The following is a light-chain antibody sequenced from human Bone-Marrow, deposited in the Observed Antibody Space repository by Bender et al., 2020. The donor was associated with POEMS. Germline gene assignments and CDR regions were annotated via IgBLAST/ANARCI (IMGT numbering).Light chain of an antibody. CDR3: QSYDNSLGGWV. Sequence: QSMLTQPPSVSGAPGQSVTISCTGSNSNIGAGQNVHWYQQFPRRAPKPLIYGNTNRPSGVSDRFSGSQSATSASLAITGLQDDDEADYYCQSYDNSLGGWVFGGGTKLTVL. CDR2: GNT. J-gene: IGLJ3*02. CDR1: NSNIGAGQN. V-gene: IGLV1-40*01.